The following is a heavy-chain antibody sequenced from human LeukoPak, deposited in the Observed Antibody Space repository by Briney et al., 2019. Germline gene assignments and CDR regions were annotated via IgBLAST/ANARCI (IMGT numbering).Heavy chain of an antibody. Sequence: ASVKVSCKASGYTFTGYYMHWVRQAPGQGLEWMGWINPNSGGTNYAQKFQGRVTMTRDTSISTAYMELSRLRSDDTAVYYCARNAMVRGVNNWFDPWGQGTLVTVSS. D-gene: IGHD3-10*01. CDR1: GYTFTGYY. CDR2: INPNSGGT. J-gene: IGHJ5*02. CDR3: ARNAMVRGVNNWFDP. V-gene: IGHV1-2*02.